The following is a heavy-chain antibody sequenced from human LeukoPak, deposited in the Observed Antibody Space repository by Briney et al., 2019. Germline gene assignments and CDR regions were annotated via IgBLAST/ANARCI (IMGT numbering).Heavy chain of an antibody. CDR3: ARGSHYYDSSGSNDY. CDR1: GCTFTSYY. Sequence: GASVKVSCKASGCTFTSYYMHWVRQAPGQGLEWMGIINPSGGSTSYAQKFQGRVTMTRDTSTSTVYMELSSLRSEDTAVCYCARGSHYYDSSGSNDYWGQGTLVTVSS. J-gene: IGHJ4*02. D-gene: IGHD3-22*01. V-gene: IGHV1-46*01. CDR2: INPSGGST.